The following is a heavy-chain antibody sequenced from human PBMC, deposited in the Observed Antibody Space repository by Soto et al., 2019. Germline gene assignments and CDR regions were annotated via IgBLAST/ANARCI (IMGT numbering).Heavy chain of an antibody. CDR2: ISGSGGST. V-gene: IGHV3-23*01. CDR1: GFTFSSYS. Sequence: PGGSLRLSCAASGFTFSSYSMSWVHQAPGKXLEWVSAISGSGGSTYCADSVKGRFTISRDNSKNTLYLQMNSLRAEDTAVYYCAKGRGAYCGGDCSMGGFDIWGQGTMVTVSS. D-gene: IGHD2-21*02. J-gene: IGHJ3*02. CDR3: AKGRGAYCGGDCSMGGFDI.